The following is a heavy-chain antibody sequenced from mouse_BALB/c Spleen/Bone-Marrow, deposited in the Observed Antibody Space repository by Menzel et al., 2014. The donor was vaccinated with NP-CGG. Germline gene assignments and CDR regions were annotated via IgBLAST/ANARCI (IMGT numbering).Heavy chain of an antibody. J-gene: IGHJ3*01. CDR1: GFNIKDTY. CDR3: AMITTGAWFAY. D-gene: IGHD2-4*01. Sequence: VHVKQSGAELVKPGASVKLSCTASGFNIKDTYMHWVKQRPEQGLEWIGRIDPANGNTKYDPKFQGKATITADTSSNTAYLQLSSLTSEDTAVYYCAMITTGAWFAYWGQGTLVTVPA. CDR2: IDPANGNT. V-gene: IGHV14-3*02.